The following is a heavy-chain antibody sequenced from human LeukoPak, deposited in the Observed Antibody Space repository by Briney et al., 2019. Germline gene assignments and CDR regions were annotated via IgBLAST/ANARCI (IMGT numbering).Heavy chain of an antibody. CDR2: MSYDGSNK. J-gene: IGHJ4*02. Sequence: KSLTLSCTASGFTFSSYAMHWVCQPPAPGLELVAVMSYDGSNKYFADSVKGRFTISRDNSKNTLYLQMNSLRAEDTAVYYCARPYYVWGSYRYKGTEYYFDYWGQGTLVTVSS. D-gene: IGHD3-16*02. CDR1: GFTFSSYA. V-gene: IGHV3-30-3*01. CDR3: ARPYYVWGSYRYKGTEYYFDY.